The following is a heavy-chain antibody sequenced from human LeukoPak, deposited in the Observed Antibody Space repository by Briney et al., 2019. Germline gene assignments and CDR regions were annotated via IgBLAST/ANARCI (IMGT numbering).Heavy chain of an antibody. D-gene: IGHD3-10*01. CDR1: GGSISSYY. Sequence: SETLSLTCTVSGGSISSYYWSWIRQPPGKGLEWIGHIYYSGSTNYNPSLKSRVTISVDTSKNQFSLKLTSVTAADTAVYYCARHFYYGKYYFDYWGQGTLVTVSS. J-gene: IGHJ4*02. CDR3: ARHFYYGKYYFDY. V-gene: IGHV4-59*08. CDR2: IYYSGST.